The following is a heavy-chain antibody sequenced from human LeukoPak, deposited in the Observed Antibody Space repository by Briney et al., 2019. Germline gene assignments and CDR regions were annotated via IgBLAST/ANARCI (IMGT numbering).Heavy chain of an antibody. CDR1: GFTFSSYA. CDR2: ISYDGSNK. V-gene: IGHV3-30-3*01. D-gene: IGHD4-17*01. Sequence: PGGSLRLSCAASGFTFSSYAMHWVRQAPGKGLEWVAVISYDGSNKYYADSVKGRFTISRDNSKNTLYLQMNSLRAEDTAVYYCARLDYGDYDTDYWGQGTLVTVSS. CDR3: ARLDYGDYDTDY. J-gene: IGHJ4*02.